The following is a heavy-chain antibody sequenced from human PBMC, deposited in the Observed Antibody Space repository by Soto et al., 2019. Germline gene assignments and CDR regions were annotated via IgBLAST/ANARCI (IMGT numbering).Heavy chain of an antibody. CDR1: GGSFSGYQ. CDR3: ARGLVLWFGDLSRRGGYYYYMDV. CDR2: INDSGDI. V-gene: IGHV4-34*01. D-gene: IGHD3-10*01. Sequence: QVQLQQWGAGLLKPSETLSLTCAVYGGSFSGYQWSWIRQTPGKGLEWIGGINDSGDINYNPSLKSRGTILVDSPKKQIALRLSSVAAADTAVYYCARGLVLWFGDLSRRGGYYYYMDVWGKGTTVTVPS. J-gene: IGHJ6*03.